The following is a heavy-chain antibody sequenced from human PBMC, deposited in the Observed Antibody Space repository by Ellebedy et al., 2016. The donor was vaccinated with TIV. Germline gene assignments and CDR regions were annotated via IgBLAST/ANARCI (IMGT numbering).Heavy chain of an antibody. CDR1: GFTFSSYA. J-gene: IGHJ4*02. Sequence: PGGSLRLSCAASGFTFSSYAMNWVRQAPGKGLEWVSYIDGSGGFIKYADSVKGRFTISRDNAKNPLYLQMNSLRAEDTAVYYCARVSSGSYKTDFDYWGQGILVTVSS. CDR3: ARVSSGSYKTDFDY. V-gene: IGHV3-21*01. CDR2: IDGSGGFI. D-gene: IGHD1-26*01.